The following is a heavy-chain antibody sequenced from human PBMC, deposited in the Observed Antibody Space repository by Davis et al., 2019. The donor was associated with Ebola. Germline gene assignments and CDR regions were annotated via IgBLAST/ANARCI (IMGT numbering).Heavy chain of an antibody. CDR3: AIRNWGRLPYYYYGMDV. J-gene: IGHJ6*02. Sequence: ASVKVSCKASGYTFTSYGISWVRQAPGQGLEWMGWISAYNGNTNYAQKLQGRVTMTTDTSTSPAYMELRSLRSDDTAVYYCAIRNWGRLPYYYYGMDVWGQGTTVTVSS. CDR1: GYTFTSYG. CDR2: ISAYNGNT. D-gene: IGHD7-27*01. V-gene: IGHV1-18*01.